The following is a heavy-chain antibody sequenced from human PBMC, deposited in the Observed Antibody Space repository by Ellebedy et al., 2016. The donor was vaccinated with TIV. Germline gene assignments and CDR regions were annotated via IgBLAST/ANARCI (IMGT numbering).Heavy chain of an antibody. CDR2: IYSGGST. V-gene: IGHV3-66*01. CDR1: GFTVSSNY. CDR3: ARARDPVYYYGMDV. D-gene: IGHD5-24*01. Sequence: GESLKISCAASGFTVSSNYMSWVRQAPGKGLEWVSVIYSGGSTYYADSVKGRFTISRDNSKNTLYLQMNSLRAEDTAVYYCARARDPVYYYGMDVWGQGTTVTVSS. J-gene: IGHJ6*02.